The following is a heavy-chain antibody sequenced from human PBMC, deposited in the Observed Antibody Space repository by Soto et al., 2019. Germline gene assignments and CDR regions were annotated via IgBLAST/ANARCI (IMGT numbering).Heavy chain of an antibody. CDR1: GFTFSSYW. CDR3: ASDYSSYGPFDY. V-gene: IGHV3-48*01. CDR2: ISSSSSTI. J-gene: IGHJ4*02. Sequence: GGFLRLSCAASGFTFSSYWMHWVRQAPGKGLEWVSYISSSSSTIYYADSVKGRFTISRDNAKDSLYLQMNSLRAEDTAVYYCASDYSSYGPFDYWGQGTLVTVSS. D-gene: IGHD5-18*01.